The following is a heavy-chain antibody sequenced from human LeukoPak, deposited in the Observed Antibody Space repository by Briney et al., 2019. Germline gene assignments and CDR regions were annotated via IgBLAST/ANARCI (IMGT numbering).Heavy chain of an antibody. CDR3: ARGIDSTYHRVFDY. J-gene: IGHJ4*02. D-gene: IGHD1-1*01. CDR2: IYTSGST. Sequence: SETLSLTCTVSGGSISSYYWSWIRQLAGKGLEWIGRIYTSGSTNYNPSLKSRVTMSVDTSKNQFSLKLSFVTAADTAVYYCARGIDSTYHRVFDYWGQGTLVTVSS. CDR1: GGSISSYY. V-gene: IGHV4-4*07.